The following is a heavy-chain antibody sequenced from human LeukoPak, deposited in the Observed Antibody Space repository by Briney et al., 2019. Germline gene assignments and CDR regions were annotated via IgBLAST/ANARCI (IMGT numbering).Heavy chain of an antibody. CDR3: ARGGSSGYYYG. J-gene: IGHJ4*02. Sequence: SETLSLTCTVSGGSISSYYWSWFRQPAGKGLEWIGRLYTSGSTNYNPSLKSRVTMSVDTSKNQFSLKLTSMTAADTAVYYCARGGSSGYYYGWGQGTLVTVSS. V-gene: IGHV4-4*07. D-gene: IGHD3-22*01. CDR2: LYTSGST. CDR1: GGSISSYY.